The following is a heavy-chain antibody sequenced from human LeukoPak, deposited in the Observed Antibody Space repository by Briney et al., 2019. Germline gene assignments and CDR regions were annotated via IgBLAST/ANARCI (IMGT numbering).Heavy chain of an antibody. CDR2: MNPNSGNT. Sequence: ASVKVSCKASGYTFTSYDINWVRQATGQGLEWMGWMNPNSGNTGYAQEFQGRVTITRNTSISTAYMELSSLRSEDTAVYYCAAGYYDSSGMRVWGQGTMVTVSS. D-gene: IGHD3-22*01. V-gene: IGHV1-8*03. CDR3: AAGYYDSSGMRV. J-gene: IGHJ3*01. CDR1: GYTFTSYD.